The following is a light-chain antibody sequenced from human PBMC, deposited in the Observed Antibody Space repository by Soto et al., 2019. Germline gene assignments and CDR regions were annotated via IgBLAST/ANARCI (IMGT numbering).Light chain of an antibody. V-gene: IGLV2-14*01. J-gene: IGLJ1*01. CDR3: SSYTSSRALYV. CDR2: EVS. Sequence: QSALTQPASVSGSPGQSITISCTGTSSDVGGYNYVSWYQHHPGKAPKLIIYEVSDRPSGVSNRFSGSKSDNTASLTISGLQAEDEAEYYCSSYTSSRALYVFGTGTKLTVL. CDR1: SSDVGGYNY.